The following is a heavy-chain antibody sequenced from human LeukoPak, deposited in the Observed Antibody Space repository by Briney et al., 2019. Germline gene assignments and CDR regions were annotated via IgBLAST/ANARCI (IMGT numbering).Heavy chain of an antibody. J-gene: IGHJ5*02. V-gene: IGHV1-2*06. CDR3: ARATMVRGVIIRSWFDP. CDR1: GYTFTGYY. D-gene: IGHD3-10*01. CDR2: INPNSGGT. Sequence: ASVKVSCKASGYTFTGYYMHWVRQAPGQGLEWMGRINPNSGGTNYAQKFQGRVTMTRDTSISTAYMELSRLRSDDTAVYYCARATMVRGVIIRSWFDPWGQGTPVTVSS.